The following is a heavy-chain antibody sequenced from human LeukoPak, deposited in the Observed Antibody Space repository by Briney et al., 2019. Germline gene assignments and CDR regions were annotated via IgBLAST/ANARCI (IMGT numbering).Heavy chain of an antibody. CDR3: ASIPHDYGDYGYYYYYYMDV. V-gene: IGHV4-39*07. D-gene: IGHD4-17*01. Sequence: SETLSLTCTVSGGSISSSSYYWGWIRQPPGKGPEWIGSIYYSGSTYYNPSLKSRVTISVDTSKNQFSLKLSSVTAADTAVYYCASIPHDYGDYGYYYYYYMDVWGKGTTVTVSS. CDR2: IYYSGST. J-gene: IGHJ6*03. CDR1: GGSISSSSYY.